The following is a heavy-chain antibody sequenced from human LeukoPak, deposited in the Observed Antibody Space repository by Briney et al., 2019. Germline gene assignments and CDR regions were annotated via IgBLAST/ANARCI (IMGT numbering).Heavy chain of an antibody. Sequence: GGSLRLSCAASGFXFRDYWIHWVRQVPGKGRLWVSHINSDGSITDYADSVKGRFTISRDNARNTLSLQMDSLRVEDTAVYYCARNPSGDYDYWGQGALVTVSS. CDR2: INSDGSIT. CDR1: GFXFRDYW. J-gene: IGHJ4*02. D-gene: IGHD2-15*01. CDR3: ARNPSGDYDY. V-gene: IGHV3-74*01.